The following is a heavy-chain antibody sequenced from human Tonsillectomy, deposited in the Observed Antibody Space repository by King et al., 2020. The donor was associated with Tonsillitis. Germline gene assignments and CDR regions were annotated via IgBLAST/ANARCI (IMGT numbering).Heavy chain of an antibody. CDR3: SRPLNLYDSSGYYYSHPPLDAFDI. Sequence: QLVQSGAEVKKPGESLRISCKGSGYSFTSYWISWVRQMPGKGLEWMGRIDPSDSYTNYSPSFQGHVTISAEKSISPAYLQWSSLKASDTAMYYFSRPLNLYDSSGYYYSHPPLDAFDIWGQGTMVTVSS. CDR1: GYSFTSYW. CDR2: IDPSDSYT. D-gene: IGHD3-22*01. J-gene: IGHJ3*02. V-gene: IGHV5-10-1*03.